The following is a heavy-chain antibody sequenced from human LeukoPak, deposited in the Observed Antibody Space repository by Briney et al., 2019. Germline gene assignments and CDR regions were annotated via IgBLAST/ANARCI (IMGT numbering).Heavy chain of an antibody. Sequence: GASVKVSCNASGYTFTSYGISWVRQAPGQGLEWMGWISAYNGNTNYAQKLQGRDTMTTDTSTSTAYMELRSLRSDDTAVYYCARNRYDYVWGSQTGVCDYWGQGTLVTVSS. CDR1: GYTFTSYG. CDR3: ARNRYDYVWGSQTGVCDY. CDR2: ISAYNGNT. V-gene: IGHV1-18*01. D-gene: IGHD3-16*01. J-gene: IGHJ4*02.